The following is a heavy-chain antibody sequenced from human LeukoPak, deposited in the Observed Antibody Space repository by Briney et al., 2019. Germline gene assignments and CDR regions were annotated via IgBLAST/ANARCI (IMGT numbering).Heavy chain of an antibody. CDR2: IKQDGSES. D-gene: IGHD1-26*01. V-gene: IGHV3-7*01. CDR3: ARDKLEGPTKLDF. Sequence: GGSLRLSCAASGFTFSDYWMSWVRQAPGKRLEWVANIKQDGSESYYVDSVAGRFTISRDNAKNSLYLQMNSLRADDTAVYYCARDKLEGPTKLDFWGRGTLVTVSS. J-gene: IGHJ4*02. CDR1: GFTFSDYW.